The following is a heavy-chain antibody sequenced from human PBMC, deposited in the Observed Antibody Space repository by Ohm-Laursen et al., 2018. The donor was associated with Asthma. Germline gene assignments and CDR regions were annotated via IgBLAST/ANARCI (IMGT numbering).Heavy chain of an antibody. J-gene: IGHJ4*02. CDR2: ISSSRSSI. CDR3: AKVGTAARPDRYCGGDCYAFFDY. V-gene: IGHV3-48*02. Sequence: SLRLSCAASGFTFSSYSMNWVRQAPGKGLEWISYISSSRSSIYYAESVKGRFTISRDNAKNSLYLQMNSLREEDTALYYCAKVGTAARPDRYCGGDCYAFFDYWGQGTVVTVSS. CDR1: GFTFSSYS. D-gene: IGHD2-21*01.